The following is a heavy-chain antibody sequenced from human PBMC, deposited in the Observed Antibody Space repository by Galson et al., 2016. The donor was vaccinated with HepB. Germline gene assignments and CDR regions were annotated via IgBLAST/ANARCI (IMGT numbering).Heavy chain of an antibody. CDR1: GFTFRTSI. V-gene: IGHV3-21*01. CDR3: ARGGRSFDI. Sequence: SLRLSCAASGFTFRTSIMNWVRQAPGKGLEWVSSISSTTSYIYYSDSVKGRFTVSRDNAKNSLYLQMNSLRAEDMAVYYCARGGRSFDIWGQGTMVTVSS. CDR2: ISSTTSYI. D-gene: IGHD6-25*01. J-gene: IGHJ3*02.